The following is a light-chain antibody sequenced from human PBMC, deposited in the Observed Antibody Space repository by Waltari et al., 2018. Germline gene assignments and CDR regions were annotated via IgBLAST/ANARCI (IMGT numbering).Light chain of an antibody. CDR3: QHYGSSSYT. J-gene: IGKJ2*01. V-gene: IGKV3-20*01. CDR2: GAS. CDR1: QSISSSY. Sequence: DTVLTQSPGTLSLSPGDRATLSCRASQSISSSYLAWYQQKPGQAPRLLIYGASSRATGIPDRFSGSGSGTDFTLTISRLEPEDFAVYYCQHYGSSSYTFGQGTKLEI.